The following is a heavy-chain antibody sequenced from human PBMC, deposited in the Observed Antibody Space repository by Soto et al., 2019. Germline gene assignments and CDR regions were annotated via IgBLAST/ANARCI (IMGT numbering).Heavy chain of an antibody. CDR2: LTGSSSNI. CDR3: ANGRATYGLLTHDY. CDR1: GFSFRNYA. Sequence: GGSLRLSCAASGFSFRNYAMSWVRQAPGKGLEWVSTLTGSSSNIYYADSVKGRFAISRDNSRNTLYLQMNSLTAEDTAVYYCANGRATYGLLTHDYWGQGTLVTVSS. D-gene: IGHD3-10*01. V-gene: IGHV3-23*01. J-gene: IGHJ4*02.